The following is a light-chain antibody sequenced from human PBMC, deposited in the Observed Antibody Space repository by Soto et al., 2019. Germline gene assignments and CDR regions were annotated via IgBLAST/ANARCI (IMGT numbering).Light chain of an antibody. CDR3: QQANSFPRT. V-gene: IGKV1-12*01. Sequence: DIQMTQSPSSVSASVGDRVTITGRASENLSNYLAWYQQKPGKGPKLLIYDVTSLRSGVPSRFAGSGSGTDFPLTISSLQPEDFATYYCQQANSFPRTFGQGTKLEL. J-gene: IGKJ2*02. CDR1: ENLSNY. CDR2: DVT.